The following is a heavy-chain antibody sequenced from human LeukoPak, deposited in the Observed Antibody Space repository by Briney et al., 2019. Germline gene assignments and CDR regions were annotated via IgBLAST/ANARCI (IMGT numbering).Heavy chain of an antibody. V-gene: IGHV1-2*06. D-gene: IGHD6-6*01. CDR2: INSNNEGE. J-gene: IGHJ4*02. CDR3: AREPYSSSSDRHEKAFDY. CDR1: GYTFTAHF. Sequence: ASVQVSCKASGYTFTAHFIHWVRQAPGQGLEWMGQINSNNEGEKYAPKFQGRVTVLRDTSINTIYLDLTSLTSDDTAVYYCAREPYSSSSDRHEKAFDYWGQGTLVTVSS.